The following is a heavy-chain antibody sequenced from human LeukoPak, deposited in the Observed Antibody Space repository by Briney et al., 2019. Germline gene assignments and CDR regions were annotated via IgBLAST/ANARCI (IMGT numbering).Heavy chain of an antibody. CDR1: GFTFSSYG. J-gene: IGHJ5*01. D-gene: IGHD6-13*01. CDR3: AKDSDELIAAAYNWFDS. V-gene: IGHV3-23*01. Sequence: PGGSLRLSCAASGFTFSSYGMSWVRQAPGKGLEWVSGISGSGGSTYYADAVKGRFTISRDNSKNTLYLQMNSLRAEDTAVYYCAKDSDELIAAAYNWFDSWGQGTLVTVSS. CDR2: ISGSGGST.